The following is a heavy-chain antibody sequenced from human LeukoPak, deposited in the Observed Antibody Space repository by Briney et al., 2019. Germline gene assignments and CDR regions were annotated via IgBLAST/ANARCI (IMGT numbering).Heavy chain of an antibody. D-gene: IGHD2-2*01. CDR2: IYSGGST. V-gene: IGHV3-53*01. CDR3: AKDFRGYCSSTSCYYDLGIDY. J-gene: IGHJ4*02. Sequence: GGSLRLSCAASGFTVSSNYMSWVRQAPGKGLEWVSVIYSGGSTYYADSVKGRFTISRDNSKNTLYLQMNSLRAEDTAVYYCAKDFRGYCSSTSCYYDLGIDYWGQGTLVTVSS. CDR1: GFTVSSNY.